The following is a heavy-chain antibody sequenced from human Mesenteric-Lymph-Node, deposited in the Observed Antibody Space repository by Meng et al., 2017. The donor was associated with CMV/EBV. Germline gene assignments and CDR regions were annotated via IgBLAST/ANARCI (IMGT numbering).Heavy chain of an antibody. CDR1: GGSFSGYY. CDR2: INHSGST. CDR3: ARRYCSSTSCSDFDY. V-gene: IGHV4-34*01. Sequence: GSLRLSCAVYGGSFSGYYWSWIRQPPGKGLEWIGEINHSGSTSYTPSLKSRVSISVDTSKNHFSLKLTSVTAADTAVYYCARRYCSSTSCSDFDYWGQGTLVTVSS. D-gene: IGHD2-2*01. J-gene: IGHJ4*02.